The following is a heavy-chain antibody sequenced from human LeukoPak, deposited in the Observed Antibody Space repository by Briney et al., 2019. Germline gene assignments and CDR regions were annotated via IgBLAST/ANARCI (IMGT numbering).Heavy chain of an antibody. CDR2: ISAYNGNT. D-gene: IGHD2-2*01. Sequence: ASVKVSCKASGYTFTSYGISWVRQAPGQGLEWMGWISAYNGNTNYAQKLQGRVTMTTDTSTSTAYMELRSLRSDDTAVYYCARGRVAWQCSTSCQRVFAFDIWGQGTMVTVSS. V-gene: IGHV1-18*01. CDR3: ARGRVAWQCSTSCQRVFAFDI. J-gene: IGHJ3*02. CDR1: GYTFTSYG.